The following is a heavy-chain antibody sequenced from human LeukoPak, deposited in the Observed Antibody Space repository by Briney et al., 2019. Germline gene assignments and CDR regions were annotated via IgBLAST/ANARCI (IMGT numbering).Heavy chain of an antibody. Sequence: ASVKVSCKASGYTFTSYGINWVRQATGQGLEWMGWMNPNSGNTGYAQKFQGRVTMTRNTSISTAYMELSSLRSEDTAVYYCARGRWGYSGYDNFDYWGQGTLVTVSS. CDR3: ARGRWGYSGYDNFDY. V-gene: IGHV1-8*02. D-gene: IGHD5-12*01. J-gene: IGHJ4*02. CDR1: GYTFTSYG. CDR2: MNPNSGNT.